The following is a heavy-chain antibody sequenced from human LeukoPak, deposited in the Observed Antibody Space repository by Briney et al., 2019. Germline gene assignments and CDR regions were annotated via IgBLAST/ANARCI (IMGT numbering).Heavy chain of an antibody. V-gene: IGHV3-7*01. CDR2: IKRDGSDT. CDR3: ARDANYYDSRGENYFNC. CDR1: GFAFSRYW. Sequence: PGGSLRLSCAASGFAFSRYWMSWVRQAPGKGLEWVANIKRDGSDTYYVDSVKGRFTISRDNAKNSLYLQLNSLRAEDTAVYYCARDANYYDSRGENYFNCWGQRTLVTVSS. D-gene: IGHD3-22*01. J-gene: IGHJ4*02.